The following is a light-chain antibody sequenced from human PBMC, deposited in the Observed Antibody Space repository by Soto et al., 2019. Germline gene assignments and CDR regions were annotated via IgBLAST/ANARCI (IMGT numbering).Light chain of an antibody. CDR3: QQFEDLPYT. CDR2: DAS. J-gene: IGKJ2*01. Sequence: DIQMTQSPSSLSASVGDTVTITCQASQGISNYLNWYQQKPGKAPKLLISDASNLETGVPSRFSGRGSGTDFTLTISSLQPKDFATYYCQQFEDLPYTFGQGSKLEIK. V-gene: IGKV1-33*01. CDR1: QGISNY.